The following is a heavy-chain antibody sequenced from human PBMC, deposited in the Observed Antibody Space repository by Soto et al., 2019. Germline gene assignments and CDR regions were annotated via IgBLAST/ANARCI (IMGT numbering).Heavy chain of an antibody. J-gene: IGHJ6*02. Sequence: QVELVQSGAEVKKPGASVKVSCKASGYTFTIYGISWVRQAPGQGLEWMGWISGYNDNTKYEQMLQGRVTMTTDTSTRTSYMELRSLRSDDTAVYYCARYGYNYHDSSGRGNYYYYGMDVWGQGTAVTVSS. D-gene: IGHD3-22*01. V-gene: IGHV1-18*01. CDR3: ARYGYNYHDSSGRGNYYYYGMDV. CDR1: GYTFTIYG. CDR2: ISGYNDNT.